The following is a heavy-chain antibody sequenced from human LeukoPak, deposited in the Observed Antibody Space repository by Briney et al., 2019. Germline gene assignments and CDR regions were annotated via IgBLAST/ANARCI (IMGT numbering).Heavy chain of an antibody. CDR3: ARLNGSGTGILDY. CDR1: GFTFSSYA. D-gene: IGHD3-10*01. V-gene: IGHV3-7*01. CDR2: IKQDGSEK. Sequence: EAGGSLRLSCAASGFTFSSYAMSWVRQAPGKGLEWVANIKQDGSEKYYVDSVKGRFTISRDNAKNSLYLQMNSLRAEDTAVYYCARLNGSGTGILDYWGQGTLVTVSS. J-gene: IGHJ4*02.